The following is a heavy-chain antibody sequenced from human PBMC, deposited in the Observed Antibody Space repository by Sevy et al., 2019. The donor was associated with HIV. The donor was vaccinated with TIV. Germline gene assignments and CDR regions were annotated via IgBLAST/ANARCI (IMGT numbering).Heavy chain of an antibody. J-gene: IGHJ4*02. V-gene: IGHV3-15*01. CDR3: TTKGDFWSGYQFFEY. Sequence: GGSLRLSCAASGFTFSKAWMTWVRQAPGKGLEWVGRIKSRADGGTTDYAAPVKGRFSISRDDSKNTLYLQMNSLKIEDTAGYYCTTKGDFWSGYQFFEYWGQGTLVTVSS. CDR2: IKSRADGGTT. D-gene: IGHD3-3*01. CDR1: GFTFSKAW.